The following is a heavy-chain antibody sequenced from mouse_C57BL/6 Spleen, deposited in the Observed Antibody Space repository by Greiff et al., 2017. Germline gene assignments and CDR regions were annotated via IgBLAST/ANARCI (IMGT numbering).Heavy chain of an antibody. CDR3: GRRGNYYAWFAD. CDR2: IYPGSGST. CDR1: GYTFTSYW. D-gene: IGHD1-1*01. Sequence: VQLQQPGAELVTPGASVKMSCKASGYTFTSYWITWVKQRPGQGLEWIGDIYPGSGSTNYNEKFKSKATMTVDTSSSTAYMQLSSLTSEDSAVYYCGRRGNYYAWFADGGQGTLVTVSA. J-gene: IGHJ3*01. V-gene: IGHV1-55*01.